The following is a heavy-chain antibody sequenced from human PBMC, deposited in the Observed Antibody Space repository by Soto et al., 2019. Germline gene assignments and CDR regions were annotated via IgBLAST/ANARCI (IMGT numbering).Heavy chain of an antibody. CDR3: AKGELTYYLRFVGDY. V-gene: IGHV3-23*01. D-gene: IGHD1-26*01. CDR1: GFTFSSYA. J-gene: IGHJ4*02. CDR2: ISGSGGST. Sequence: EVQLFESGGGLVQPGGSLRLSCAASGFTFSSYAMSWVRQAPRKGLEWVSAISGSGGSTSYAVSVKGRFTISGDNSKNTLYLQMNSLRAEDTAVYYCAKGELTYYLRFVGDYWGQGTLVTV.